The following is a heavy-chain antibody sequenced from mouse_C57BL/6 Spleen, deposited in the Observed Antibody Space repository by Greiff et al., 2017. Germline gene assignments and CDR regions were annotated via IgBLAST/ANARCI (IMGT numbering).Heavy chain of an antibody. V-gene: IGHV1-59*01. CDR3: ARSRASLWYFDV. CDR1: GYTFTSYW. D-gene: IGHD3-3*01. CDR2: IDPSDSYT. J-gene: IGHJ1*03. Sequence: QVQPQQPGAELVRPGPSVKLSCKASGYTFTSYWMHWVKQRPGQGLEWIGMIDPSDSYTNYNQKFKGKATLTVDTSSSTAYIQLSSLTSEDSAVYYCARSRASLWYFDVWVTGTTVTVSS.